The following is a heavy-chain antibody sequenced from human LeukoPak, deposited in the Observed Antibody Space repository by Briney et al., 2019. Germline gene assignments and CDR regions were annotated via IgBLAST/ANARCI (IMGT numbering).Heavy chain of an antibody. Sequence: GEFLKISCKGSGYSFTSYWIGWVRQMPGKVQELMGIIYPGDSDTRYSPSCKGQVTISADKSISTAYLQWSSLKASDTAMYYCAIPYGGNKLFYYGMDVWGQGTTVTVSS. CDR2: IYPGDSDT. D-gene: IGHD4-23*01. CDR1: GYSFTSYW. V-gene: IGHV5-51*01. J-gene: IGHJ6*01. CDR3: AIPYGGNKLFYYGMDV.